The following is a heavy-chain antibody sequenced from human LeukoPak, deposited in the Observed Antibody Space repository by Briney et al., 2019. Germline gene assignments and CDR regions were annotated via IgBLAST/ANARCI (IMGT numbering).Heavy chain of an antibody. CDR2: IYYSGST. CDR3: ARESEADVGTKEEDWFDP. CDR1: GGSISSYY. Sequence: SETLSLTCTVSGGSISSYYWGWIRQPPGKGLEWIGSIYYSGSTYYNPSLKSRVTISVDTSKNQFSLKLSSVTAADTAVYYCARESEADVGTKEEDWFDPWGQGTLVTVSS. D-gene: IGHD1-26*01. J-gene: IGHJ5*02. V-gene: IGHV4-39*07.